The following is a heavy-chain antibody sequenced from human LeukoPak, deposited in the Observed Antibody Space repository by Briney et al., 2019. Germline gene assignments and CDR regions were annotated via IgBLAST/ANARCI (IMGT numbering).Heavy chain of an antibody. CDR2: INPSGGST. CDR1: GYTFTSYY. Sequence: GASVKVSCKASGYTFTSYYMHWVRQAPGQGLEWMGIINPSGGSTSYAQKFQGRVTMTRDMSTSTDYMELSSLRSEDTAVYYCSMVRTMYCSGGSCYSLDYWGQGSLVTVSS. V-gene: IGHV1-46*03. CDR3: SMVRTMYCSGGSCYSLDY. J-gene: IGHJ4*02. D-gene: IGHD2-15*01.